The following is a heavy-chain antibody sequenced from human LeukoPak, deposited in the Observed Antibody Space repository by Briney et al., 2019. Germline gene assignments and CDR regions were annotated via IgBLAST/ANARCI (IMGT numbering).Heavy chain of an antibody. CDR1: GFTFSSYS. J-gene: IGHJ3*02. D-gene: IGHD3-10*01. Sequence: PGGSLRLSCAASGFTFSSYSMNLVRQAPGKGLEWVSSISSSSSYIYYADSVKGRFTISRDNAKNSLYLQMNSLRGEDTAVYYCATTGGSGSYLAFDIWGQGTMVTVSS. V-gene: IGHV3-21*01. CDR2: ISSSSSYI. CDR3: ATTGGSGSYLAFDI.